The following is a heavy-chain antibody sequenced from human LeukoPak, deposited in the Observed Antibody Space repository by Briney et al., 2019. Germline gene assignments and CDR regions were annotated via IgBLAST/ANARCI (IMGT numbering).Heavy chain of an antibody. CDR2: ISYDGSNK. V-gene: IGHV3-30-3*01. D-gene: IGHD3-22*01. Sequence: GGSLRLSCAASGFTFSNYAMHWVRQAPGKGLEWVAVISYDGSNKYYADSVKGRSTISRDNSKNTLYLQMNSLRAEDTAVYYCARDYDSSGYAFGYWGQGTLVTVSS. CDR3: ARDYDSSGYAFGY. J-gene: IGHJ4*02. CDR1: GFTFSNYA.